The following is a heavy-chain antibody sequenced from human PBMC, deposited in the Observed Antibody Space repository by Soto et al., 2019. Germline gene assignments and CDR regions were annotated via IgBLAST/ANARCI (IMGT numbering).Heavy chain of an antibody. CDR1: GFTFSSYG. J-gene: IGHJ5*02. D-gene: IGHD2-2*02. CDR3: AKDRLRIPLVLGGGIDP. V-gene: IGHV3-30*18. CDR2: ISYDGSNK. Sequence: GGSLRLSCAASGFTFSSYGMHWVRQAPGKGLEWVAVISYDGSNKYYADSVKGRFTISRDNSKNTLYLQMNSLRAEDTAVYYCAKDRLRIPLVLGGGIDPWGQGPLVTVSS.